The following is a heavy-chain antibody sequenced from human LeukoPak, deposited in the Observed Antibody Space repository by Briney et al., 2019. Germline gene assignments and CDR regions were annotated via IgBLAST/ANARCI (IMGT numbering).Heavy chain of an antibody. CDR3: ARVRLDIVVVPATPAGLSVQQLEFDY. CDR2: INPSGGST. Sequence: ASVKVSCKASGYTFTSYYMHWVRQAPGQGLEWMGIINPSGGSTSYAQKFQGRVTMTRDTSTSTVYMELSSLRSEDTAVYYCARVRLDIVVVPATPAGLSVQQLEFDYWGQGTLVTVSS. J-gene: IGHJ4*02. D-gene: IGHD2-2*03. CDR1: GYTFTSYY. V-gene: IGHV1-46*01.